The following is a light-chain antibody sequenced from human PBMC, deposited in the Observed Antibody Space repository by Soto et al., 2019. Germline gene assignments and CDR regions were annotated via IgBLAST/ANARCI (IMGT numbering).Light chain of an antibody. J-gene: IGLJ1*01. CDR1: SSDVGGYNY. CDR2: EVS. V-gene: IGLV2-14*01. CDR3: SSYTSSRTLYV. Sequence: QSVLTQPASVSGSPGQSITISCTGTSSDVGGYNYVSWYQQHPGKAPKLMIYEVSNRPSGVSNRFSGSKSGNTASLNISGIQAEEEADYYCSSYTSSRTLYVFGTGTKVTVL.